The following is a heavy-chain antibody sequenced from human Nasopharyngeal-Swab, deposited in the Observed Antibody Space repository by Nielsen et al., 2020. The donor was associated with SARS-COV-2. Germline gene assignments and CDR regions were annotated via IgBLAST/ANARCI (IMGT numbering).Heavy chain of an antibody. CDR1: GFTFDDYA. V-gene: IGHV3-9*01. Sequence: GGSLRLSCAASGFTFDDYAMHWVRQAPGKGLEWVSGISWNSGSIGYADSVKGRFTISRDNAKNSLYLQMNSLRAEDTALYYRAKLNWGVEDAFDIWGQGTMVTVSS. J-gene: IGHJ3*02. CDR2: ISWNSGSI. D-gene: IGHD7-27*01. CDR3: AKLNWGVEDAFDI.